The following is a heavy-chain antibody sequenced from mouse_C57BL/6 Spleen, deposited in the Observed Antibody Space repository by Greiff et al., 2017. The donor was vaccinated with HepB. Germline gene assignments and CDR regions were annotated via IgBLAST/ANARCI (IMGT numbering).Heavy chain of an antibody. CDR3: ARSYYYGSSFYWYFDV. CDR2: IDPSDSET. D-gene: IGHD1-1*01. CDR1: GYTFTSYW. V-gene: IGHV1-52*01. Sequence: VQLQQPGAELVRPGSSVKLSCKASGYTFTSYWMHWVKQRPIQGLEWIGNIDPSDSETHYNQKFKDKATLTVDKSSSTAYMQLSSLTSEDSAVYYGARSYYYGSSFYWYFDVWGTGTTVTVSS. J-gene: IGHJ1*03.